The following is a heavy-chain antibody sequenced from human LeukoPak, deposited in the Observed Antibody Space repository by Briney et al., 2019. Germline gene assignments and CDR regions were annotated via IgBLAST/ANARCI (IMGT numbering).Heavy chain of an antibody. Sequence: PSETLSLTCTVSGGSISSYYWSWIRQPAGKGLEWIGRIYTSGSTYYNPSLKSRVPISVDTSKNQFSLKLSSVTAADTAVYYCARLTPAVTTFDYWGQGTLVTVSS. CDR2: IYTSGST. CDR3: ARLTPAVTTFDY. J-gene: IGHJ4*02. CDR1: GGSISSYY. D-gene: IGHD4-17*01. V-gene: IGHV4-4*07.